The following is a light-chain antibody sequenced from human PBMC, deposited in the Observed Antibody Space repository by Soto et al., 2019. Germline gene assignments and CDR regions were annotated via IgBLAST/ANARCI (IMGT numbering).Light chain of an antibody. CDR2: SNN. V-gene: IGLV1-44*01. CDR1: SSNIGSNT. Sequence: QSVLTQPPSASGTPGQRVTISCSGSSSNIGSNTVNWYQQLPGTAPKLLIYSNNQRPSGVPDRFSGSKSGTSASLAISGLQSEDEADYYCSSYTSSSRVFGTGTKLTVL. CDR3: SSYTSSSRV. J-gene: IGLJ1*01.